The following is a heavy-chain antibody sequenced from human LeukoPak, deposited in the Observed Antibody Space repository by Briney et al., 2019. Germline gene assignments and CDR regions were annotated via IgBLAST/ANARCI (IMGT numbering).Heavy chain of an antibody. J-gene: IGHJ4*02. D-gene: IGHD3-10*01. V-gene: IGHV3-30*02. Sequence: PGGSLRLSCAASGFTFSSYGMHWVRQAPGKGLEWVAFIRYDGSNKYYADSVKGRFTISRDNSKNTLYLQMNSLRAEDTALYYCAKDLYYYGSGGFDYWGQGTLVTVSS. CDR2: IRYDGSNK. CDR1: GFTFSSYG. CDR3: AKDLYYYGSGGFDY.